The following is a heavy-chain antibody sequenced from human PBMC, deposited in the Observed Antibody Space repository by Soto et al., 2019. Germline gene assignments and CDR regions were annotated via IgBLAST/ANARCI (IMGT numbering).Heavy chain of an antibody. D-gene: IGHD5-12*01. J-gene: IGHJ6*02. CDR3: ARQIYDSDPGPNFQYSSYAMDV. CDR1: GYSFAGYW. CDR2: IDPSDSQT. V-gene: IGHV5-10-1*01. Sequence: GESLKISCKGSGYSFAGYWITWVRQKPGKGLEWMGRIDPSDSQTYYSPSFRGHVTISVTKSITTVFLQWSSLRASDTAMYYCARQIYDSDPGPNFQYSSYAMDVWGQGTPVTVSS.